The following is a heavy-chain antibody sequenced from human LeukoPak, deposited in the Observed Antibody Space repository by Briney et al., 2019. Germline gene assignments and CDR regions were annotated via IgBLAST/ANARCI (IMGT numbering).Heavy chain of an antibody. CDR3: ARELAGGSYYPITDY. V-gene: IGHV3-33*01. D-gene: IGHD1-26*01. Sequence: GRSLRLSCAASGFTFSSYGMHWVRQAPGKGLEWVAVIWYDGSNKYYADAVKGRFTISRDNSKNTLYLQMNSLRAEDTAVYYCARELAGGSYYPITDYWGQGTLVTVSS. CDR2: IWYDGSNK. J-gene: IGHJ4*02. CDR1: GFTFSSYG.